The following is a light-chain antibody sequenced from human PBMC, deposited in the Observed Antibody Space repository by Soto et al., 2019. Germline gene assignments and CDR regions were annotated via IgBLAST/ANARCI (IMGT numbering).Light chain of an antibody. J-gene: IGLJ2*01. CDR2: EVS. CDR1: SSDVGGYNY. CDR3: SSYAGSIFVV. V-gene: IGLV2-8*01. Sequence: QSALTQPPSASGSPGQSVTISCTGTSSDVGGYNYISWYQQHPGKAPKLMIYEVSKRPSGVPDRFSGSKSGNKASLTVSGLQAEDEADYYCSSYAGSIFVVFGGGTKVTVL.